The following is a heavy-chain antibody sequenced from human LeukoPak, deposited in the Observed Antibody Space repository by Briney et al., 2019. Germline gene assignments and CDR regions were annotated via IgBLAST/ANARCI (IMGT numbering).Heavy chain of an antibody. CDR3: ARGWQGRTAYYYYMDV. CDR2: INHSGST. D-gene: IGHD2-21*02. J-gene: IGHJ6*03. Sequence: SGTLSLTCAVYGGSFSGYYWSWIRQPPGKGLEWIGEINHSGSTNHNPSLKSRVTISVDTSKNQFSLKLSSVTAADTAVYYCARGWQGRTAYYYYMDVWGKGTTVTVSS. CDR1: GGSFSGYY. V-gene: IGHV4-34*01.